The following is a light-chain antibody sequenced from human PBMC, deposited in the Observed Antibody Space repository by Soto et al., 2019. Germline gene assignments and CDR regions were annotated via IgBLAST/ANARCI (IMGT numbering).Light chain of an antibody. J-gene: IGKJ5*01. CDR2: AAS. CDR3: QQSYNMPIA. CDR1: QIISSY. V-gene: IGKV1-39*01. Sequence: DIQMTQSPSSLSASVGDRVTLPCRASQIISSYLNWYQEKPGKAPKLLTYAASSLQSGVPSRFSGSGSGTDFTLTISSLQPEDFATYYCQQSYNMPIAFGQGTRLEI.